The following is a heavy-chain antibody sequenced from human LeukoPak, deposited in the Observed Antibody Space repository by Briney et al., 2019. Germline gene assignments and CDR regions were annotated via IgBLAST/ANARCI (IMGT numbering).Heavy chain of an antibody. CDR1: GGSTSSGNYY. CDR3: ARLGAGPTYYDFWSGYSSFYFDY. Sequence: SETLSLTCTVSGGSTSSGNYYWGWIRQPPGKGLEWIGCISSSGNTYYNPSLKSRITIFIDTSKNHFSLKLSSVSAADTAVYYCARLGAGPTYYDFWSGYSSFYFDYWGQGTLVTVSS. V-gene: IGHV4-39*02. D-gene: IGHD3-3*01. J-gene: IGHJ4*02. CDR2: ISSSGNT.